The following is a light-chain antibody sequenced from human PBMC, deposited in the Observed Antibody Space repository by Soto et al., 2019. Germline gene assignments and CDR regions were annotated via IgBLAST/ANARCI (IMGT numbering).Light chain of an antibody. CDR3: QQSYSFPRT. Sequence: DIQMTQSPSSLSSSVGDRVTVTCRASQNINNYLNWYQQKPGKAPKLMIYAASTLQRGVPSRFSGSGSGTDFTLTISSLQPEDSATYYCQQSYSFPRTFGQGTKVDIK. CDR2: AAS. CDR1: QNINNY. V-gene: IGKV1-39*01. J-gene: IGKJ1*01.